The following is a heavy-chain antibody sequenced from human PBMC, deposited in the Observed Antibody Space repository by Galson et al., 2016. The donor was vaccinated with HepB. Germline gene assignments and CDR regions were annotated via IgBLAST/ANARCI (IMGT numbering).Heavy chain of an antibody. CDR2: INGDGGGT. J-gene: IGHJ4*02. V-gene: IGHV3-23*01. CDR1: GFTLSSSD. Sequence: SLRLSCAASGFTLSSSDMSWVRQAPGKGLEWVSSINGDGGGTDYADSVKGRFIISRDRSRNTLYLQMHSLRAEDTAIYYCAHVSWLGPRGYWGQGTLVTVSS. CDR3: AHVSWLGPRGY. D-gene: IGHD5-24*01.